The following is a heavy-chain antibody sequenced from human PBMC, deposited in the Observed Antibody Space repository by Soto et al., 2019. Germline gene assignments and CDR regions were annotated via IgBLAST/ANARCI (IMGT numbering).Heavy chain of an antibody. J-gene: IGHJ4*02. D-gene: IGHD6-19*01. CDR2: ISYDGSNK. Sequence: QVQLVESGGGVVQPGRSLRLSCAASGFTFSSYGMHWVRQAPGKGLEWVAVISYDGSNKNYADSVKGRFTISRDNSKNTLYLQMNSLRDEDTAVYYCAKQWDSGWSFDHWGQGTLVTVSS. CDR1: GFTFSSYG. V-gene: IGHV3-30*18. CDR3: AKQWDSGWSFDH.